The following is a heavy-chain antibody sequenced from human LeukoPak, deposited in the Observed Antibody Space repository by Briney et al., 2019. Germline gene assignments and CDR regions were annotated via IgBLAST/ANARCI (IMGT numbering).Heavy chain of an antibody. J-gene: IGHJ4*02. D-gene: IGHD6-13*01. V-gene: IGHV4-34*01. Sequence: SETLSLTCAVYGGSFSGYYWSWIRQPPGKGLEWIGEINHSGSTNYNPSLKSRVTISVDTSKNQFSLKLSSVTAADAAVYYCARRAAAQPRWGQGTLVTVSS. CDR3: ARRAAAQPR. CDR2: INHSGST. CDR1: GGSFSGYY.